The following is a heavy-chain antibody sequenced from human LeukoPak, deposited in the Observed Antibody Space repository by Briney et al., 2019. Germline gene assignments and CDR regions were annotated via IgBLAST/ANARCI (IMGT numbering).Heavy chain of an antibody. CDR1: GFTFSSYW. CDR2: IKQDGSEK. V-gene: IGHV3-7*03. Sequence: GGSLRLSCAASGFTFSSYWMSWVRQAPGKGLEWVANIKQDGSEKYYVDSVKGRFTISRDNAKNSLYLQMNSLRAEDTAVYYCAKVGYCGTTGCRYGLYYGLDVWGQGTTVTVSS. CDR3: AKVGYCGTTGCRYGLYYGLDV. J-gene: IGHJ6*02. D-gene: IGHD2-2*03.